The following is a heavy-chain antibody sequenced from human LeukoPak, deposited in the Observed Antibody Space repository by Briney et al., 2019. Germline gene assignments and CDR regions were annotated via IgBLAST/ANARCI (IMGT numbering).Heavy chain of an antibody. CDR2: ISAYNGNT. CDR1: GYTFTSYG. D-gene: IGHD6-13*01. V-gene: IGHV1-18*01. J-gene: IGHJ4*02. Sequence: ASVKVSCKASGYTFTSYGISWVRQAPGKGLEWMGCISAYNGNTNYAHKLQGRVTTTTDTPTSTAYMELRSLRSDDTAVYYCARGSGGGAAGAFDYWGQGTLVTVSS. CDR3: ARGSGGGAAGAFDY.